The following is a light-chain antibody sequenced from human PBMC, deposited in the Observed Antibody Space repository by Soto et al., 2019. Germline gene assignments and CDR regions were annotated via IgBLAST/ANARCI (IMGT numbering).Light chain of an antibody. CDR2: EVS. CDR3: SSYTSSNTLV. CDR1: SEDVGGYNY. J-gene: IGLJ1*01. Sequence: QAALTQPASVTGSPGQSITISCSGTSEDVGGYNYVSWYQHHPAKGPKLMIYEVSNRPSGLSDRFSGSKSGNTASLTISGLQAEDDADYYCSSYTSSNTLVFGSGTKVTVL. V-gene: IGLV2-14*01.